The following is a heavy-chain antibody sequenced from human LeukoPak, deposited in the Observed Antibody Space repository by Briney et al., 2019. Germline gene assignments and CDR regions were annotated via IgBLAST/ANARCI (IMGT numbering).Heavy chain of an antibody. CDR1: GYTFIGYY. J-gene: IGHJ5*02. Sequence: GASVKVSCKASGYTFIGYYMHWVRQAPGQGLEWMGWIDPNSGGTNYAQKFQGRVTMTRDTSISTAYMELSRLKSDDTAVYYCASFSEYSSSRGLNWFDPWGQGTLVTVSS. D-gene: IGHD6-13*01. V-gene: IGHV1-2*02. CDR3: ASFSEYSSSRGLNWFDP. CDR2: IDPNSGGT.